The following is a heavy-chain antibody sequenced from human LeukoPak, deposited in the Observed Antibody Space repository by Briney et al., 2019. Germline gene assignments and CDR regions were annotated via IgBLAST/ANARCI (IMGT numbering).Heavy chain of an antibody. CDR3: ARRDIVVVVSASDY. Sequence: RAGGSLRLSCAASGFTFSNYAMNWVRQAPGKGLQWVSSISGSGGNTYYADSVKGRFTISRDNSKNTLYLQMNSLRAEDTAVYYCARRDIVVVVSASDYWGQGTLVTVSS. J-gene: IGHJ4*02. CDR2: ISGSGGNT. V-gene: IGHV3-23*01. CDR1: GFTFSNYA. D-gene: IGHD2-15*01.